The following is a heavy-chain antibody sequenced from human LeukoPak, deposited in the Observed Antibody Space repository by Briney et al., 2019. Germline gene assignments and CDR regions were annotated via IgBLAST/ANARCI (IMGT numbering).Heavy chain of an antibody. CDR1: GYTFTGYY. V-gene: IGHV1-2*02. Sequence: ASVKVSCKASGYTFTGYYMHWVRQAPGQGLEWMGWINPNSGGTKYAQKFQGRVTMTRDMSTSTVYMELSSLRSEDTAVYYCARAPWGSYWGGDAFDIWGQGTMVTVSS. J-gene: IGHJ3*02. D-gene: IGHD1-26*01. CDR3: ARAPWGSYWGGDAFDI. CDR2: INPNSGGT.